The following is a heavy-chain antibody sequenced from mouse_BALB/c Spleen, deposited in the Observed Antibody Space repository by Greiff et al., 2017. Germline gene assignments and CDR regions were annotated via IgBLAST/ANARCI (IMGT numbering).Heavy chain of an antibody. CDR2: IYPGGGYT. CDR3: ARVTTVVRAMDY. J-gene: IGHJ4*01. CDR1: GYTFTNYW. V-gene: IGHV1-63*02. D-gene: IGHD1-1*01. Sequence: VQLVESGAELVRPGTSVKISCKASGYTFTNYWLGWVKQRPGHGLEWIGDIYPGGGYTNYNEKFKGKATLTADTSSSTAYMQLSSLTSEDSAVYFCARVTTVVRAMDYWGQGTSVTVSS.